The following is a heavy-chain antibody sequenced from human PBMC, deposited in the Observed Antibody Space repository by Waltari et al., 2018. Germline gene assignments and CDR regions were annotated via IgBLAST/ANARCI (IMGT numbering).Heavy chain of an antibody. V-gene: IGHV4-59*01. D-gene: IGHD4-17*01. J-gene: IGHJ4*02. CDR1: GGSISSYY. CDR3: ARAYGDYVFDY. Sequence: QVQLQESGSGLVKPSETLSLTCTVSGGSISSYYWSWIRQPPGKGLEWIGYIYYSGSTNYNPSLKSRVTISVDTSKNQFSLKLSSVTAADTAVYYCARAYGDYVFDYWGQGTLVTVSS. CDR2: IYYSGST.